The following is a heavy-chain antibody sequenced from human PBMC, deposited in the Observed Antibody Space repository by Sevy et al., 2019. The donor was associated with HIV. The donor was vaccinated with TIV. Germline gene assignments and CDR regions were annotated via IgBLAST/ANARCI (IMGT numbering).Heavy chain of an antibody. CDR2: IKQDGSEK. CDR1: GFTFSSYW. J-gene: IGHJ3*02. D-gene: IGHD3-3*01. V-gene: IGHV3-7*01. CDR3: ARLSRLGDDAFDI. Sequence: GGSLRLSCAASGFTFSSYWMSWVRQAPGKGLEWVANIKQDGSEKYYVDSVKGRFTISRDNAKNSLYLQMNSLRAEDTAVYYCARLSRLGDDAFDIWGQGTMVTVSS.